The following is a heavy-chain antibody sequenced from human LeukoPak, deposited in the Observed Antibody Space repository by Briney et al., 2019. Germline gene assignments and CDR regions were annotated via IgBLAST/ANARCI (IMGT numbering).Heavy chain of an antibody. V-gene: IGHV5-51*01. D-gene: IGHD3-22*01. CDR1: GYSFTSYW. CDR3: ARQTGYYDSSGYPHPNWFDP. CDR2: IYPGDSDT. Sequence: GESLKISCKGSGYSFTSYWIGWVRQLPGKGLEWMGIIYPGDSDTRYSPSFQGQVTISADKSISTAYLQWSSLEASDTAMYYCARQTGYYDSSGYPHPNWFDPWGQGTLVTVSS. J-gene: IGHJ5*02.